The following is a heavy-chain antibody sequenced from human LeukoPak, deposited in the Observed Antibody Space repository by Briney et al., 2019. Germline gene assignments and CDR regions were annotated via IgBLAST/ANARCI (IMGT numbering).Heavy chain of an antibody. D-gene: IGHD5-18*01. CDR3: AKLWVINKIDY. CDR2: ISYDGSNK. V-gene: IGHV3-30*18. CDR1: GFTFSSYG. J-gene: IGHJ4*02. Sequence: GGSLRLSCAASGFTFSSYGMHWVRQAPGKGLEWVAVISYDGSNKYYADSVKGRFTISRDNSKNTLYLQMNSLRAEDTAVYYCAKLWVINKIDYWGQGTLVTVSS.